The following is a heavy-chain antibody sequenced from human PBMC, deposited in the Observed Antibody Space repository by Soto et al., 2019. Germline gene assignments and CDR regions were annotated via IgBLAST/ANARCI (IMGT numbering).Heavy chain of an antibody. V-gene: IGHV3-11*05. J-gene: IGHJ4*02. D-gene: IGHD6-19*01. CDR1: GFTFNDYY. Sequence: QVQLVESGGGLVKPGGSLRLSCAASGFTFNDYYMSWIRQAPGKGLEWVSYISSSSSYTNYADSVKGRFTISRDNAKNSLYLQMNSLRAEDTTVYYCAREARVAGKEHFDYWGQGTLVTVSS. CDR2: ISSSSSYT. CDR3: AREARVAGKEHFDY.